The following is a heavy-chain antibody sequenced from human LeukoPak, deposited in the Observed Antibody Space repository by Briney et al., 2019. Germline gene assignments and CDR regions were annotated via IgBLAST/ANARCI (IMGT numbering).Heavy chain of an antibody. CDR2: IHHSGSS. V-gene: IGHV4-59*01. Sequence: SETLSLTCTVSGASISTYYWTWLRQPPGKGLEWIGYIHHSGSSNYNPSLKSRVTISLDTSKKQFSLNLSSVTAADTAVYYCASRTPRGWYDSVLFDYWGQGTLVTVSS. CDR1: GASISTYY. CDR3: ASRTPRGWYDSVLFDY. D-gene: IGHD6-19*01. J-gene: IGHJ4*02.